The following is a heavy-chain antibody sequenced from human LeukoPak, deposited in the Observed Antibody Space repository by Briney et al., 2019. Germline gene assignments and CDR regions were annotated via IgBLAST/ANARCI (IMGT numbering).Heavy chain of an antibody. CDR3: AKDIWYSSSSGGFDY. V-gene: IGHV3-9*01. D-gene: IGHD6-6*01. CDR1: GFTFDDYA. CDR2: ISWNSGSI. J-gene: IGHJ4*02. Sequence: GGSLRLSCAASGFTFDDYAMHWVRQAPGKGLEWASGISWNSGSIGYADSVKGRFTISRDNAKNSLYLQMNSLRAEDTALYYCAKDIWYSSSSGGFDYWGQGTLVTVSS.